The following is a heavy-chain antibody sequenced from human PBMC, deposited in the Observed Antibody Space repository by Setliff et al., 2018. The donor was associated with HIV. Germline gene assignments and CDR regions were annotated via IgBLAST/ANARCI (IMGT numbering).Heavy chain of an antibody. Sequence: ASVKVSCKTSGYTFTSYGISWVRQAPGQGLEWMGWISGYNGNTNYAQKFQGRLTMTIDTSTSTVYMDLGSLTSDDTAVYYCGRVPYKSAWFSGGHNPFDVWGQGTMVTVSS. V-gene: IGHV1-18*01. D-gene: IGHD6-19*01. J-gene: IGHJ3*01. CDR3: GRVPYKSAWFSGGHNPFDV. CDR1: GYTFTSYG. CDR2: ISGYNGNT.